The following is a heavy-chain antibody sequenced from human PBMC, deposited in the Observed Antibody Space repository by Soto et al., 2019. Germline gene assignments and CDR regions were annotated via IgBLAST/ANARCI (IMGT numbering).Heavy chain of an antibody. Sequence: QVQLVQSGAEVKKPGASVKVSCKASGYAFTSYDINWVRQATGQGLEWMGWMNPNSGDTGYVEKFQGRVTMTRDTPRTTAYMELSSLRSEDTAVYYCARPLGGGKENFDYWGQRTLVPVSS. CDR2: MNPNSGDT. CDR3: ARPLGGGKENFDY. CDR1: GYAFTSYD. V-gene: IGHV1-8*01. J-gene: IGHJ4*02. D-gene: IGHD2-15*01.